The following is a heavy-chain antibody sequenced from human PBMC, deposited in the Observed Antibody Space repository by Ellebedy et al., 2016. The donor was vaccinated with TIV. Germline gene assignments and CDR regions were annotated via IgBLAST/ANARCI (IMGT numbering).Heavy chain of an antibody. Sequence: PGGSLRLSCAASGFTFSSYAMSRVRQAPGKGLEWVSAISGSGGSTYYADSVKGRFTISRDNSKNTLYLQMNSLRAEDTAVYYCARIWFGELISEDYWGQGTLVTVSS. D-gene: IGHD3-10*01. CDR3: ARIWFGELISEDY. CDR2: ISGSGGST. CDR1: GFTFSSYA. J-gene: IGHJ4*02. V-gene: IGHV3-23*01.